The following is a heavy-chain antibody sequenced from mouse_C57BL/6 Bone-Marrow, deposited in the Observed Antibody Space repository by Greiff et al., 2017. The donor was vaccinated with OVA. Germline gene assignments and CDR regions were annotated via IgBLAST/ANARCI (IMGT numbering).Heavy chain of an antibody. V-gene: IGHV1-78*01. Sequence: QVQLQQSDAELVKPGASVKISCKVSGYTFTDHTIHWMKQRPEQGLEWIGYIYPRDGSTKYNEKFKGKATLTADKSSSTAYMQLNSLTSEDSAVYFCARGRIYYGNYFYAMDYWGQGTSVTVSS. CDR2: IYPRDGST. J-gene: IGHJ4*01. D-gene: IGHD2-1*01. CDR3: ARGRIYYGNYFYAMDY. CDR1: GYTFTDHT.